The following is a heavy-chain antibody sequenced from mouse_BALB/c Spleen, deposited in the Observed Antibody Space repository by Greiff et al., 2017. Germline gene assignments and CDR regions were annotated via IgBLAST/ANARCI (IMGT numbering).Heavy chain of an antibody. Sequence: DVMLVESGGGLVKPGGSLKLSCAASGFTFSSYAMSWVRQTPEKRLEWVASISSGGSTYYPDSVKGRFTISRDNARNILYLQMSSLRSEDTAMYYCAREGNSDYWGQGTTLTVSS. CDR2: ISSGGST. D-gene: IGHD5-2*01. J-gene: IGHJ2*01. CDR1: GFTFSSYA. V-gene: IGHV5-6-5*01. CDR3: AREGNSDY.